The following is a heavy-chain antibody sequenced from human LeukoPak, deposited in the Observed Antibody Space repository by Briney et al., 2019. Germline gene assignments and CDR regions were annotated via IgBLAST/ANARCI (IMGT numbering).Heavy chain of an antibody. J-gene: IGHJ6*03. CDR1: GGSISSGSYY. CDR2: IYTSGST. Sequence: SETLSLTCTVSGGSISSGSYYWSWIRQPAGKGLEWIGRIYTSGSTNYNPSLKSRVTISVDTSKNQFSLKLSSVTAADTAVYYCARGGYDIAVAGTYYYYYMDVWGKGTTVTVSS. D-gene: IGHD6-19*01. V-gene: IGHV4-61*02. CDR3: ARGGYDIAVAGTYYYYYMDV.